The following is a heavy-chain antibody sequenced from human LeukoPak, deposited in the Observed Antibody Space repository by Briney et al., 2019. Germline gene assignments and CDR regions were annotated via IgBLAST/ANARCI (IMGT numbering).Heavy chain of an antibody. CDR2: INHSGST. J-gene: IGHJ4*02. D-gene: IGHD2-15*01. CDR1: GGSFSGYY. Sequence: SETLSLTCAVYGGSFSGYYWSWIRQPPGKGLEWIGEINHSGSTNYNPSLKSRVTISVDTSKNQFSLKLSSMTAADTAVYYCARYLLSMTYYFDYWGQGTLVTVSS. CDR3: ARYLLSMTYYFDY. V-gene: IGHV4-34*01.